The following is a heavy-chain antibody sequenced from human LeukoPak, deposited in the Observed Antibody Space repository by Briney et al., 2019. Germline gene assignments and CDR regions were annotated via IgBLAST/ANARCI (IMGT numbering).Heavy chain of an antibody. J-gene: IGHJ4*02. CDR3: AREGGPYRPLDY. CDR1: GXSITNTNY. V-gene: IGHV4-4*02. CDR2: VNLQGST. Sequence: SETLSLTCGVSGXSITNTNYWTWVRQPPGKGLEWIGEVNLQGSTNYNPSLMGRVAISVDTSENHISLQLTSVTAADTAVYYCAREGGPYRPLDYSGQGTLATVSS.